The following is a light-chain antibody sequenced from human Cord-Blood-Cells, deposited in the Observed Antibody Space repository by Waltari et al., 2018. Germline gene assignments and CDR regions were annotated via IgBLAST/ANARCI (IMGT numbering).Light chain of an antibody. CDR2: EVR. CDR3: SSYTSSSTLVV. Sequence: QSALTQPASVSGSPGQSTTISCTGTSSDVSGYNYVPWYQQHQGKAPKLMIYEVRNRPSGVSNRFSGSKSGNTASLTISGLQAEDEADYYCSSYTSSSTLVVFGGGTKLTVL. CDR1: SSDVSGYNY. V-gene: IGLV2-14*01. J-gene: IGLJ2*01.